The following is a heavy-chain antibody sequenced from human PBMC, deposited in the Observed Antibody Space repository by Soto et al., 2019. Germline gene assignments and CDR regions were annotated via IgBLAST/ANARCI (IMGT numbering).Heavy chain of an antibody. D-gene: IGHD3-22*01. V-gene: IGHV1-18*01. CDR2: IDAYNGNT. J-gene: IGHJ4*02. Sequence: QVQLVQSGAEVKKPGASVKVSCKASGYTLTSYGISWVRQAPGQGLEWMGWIDAYNGNTNYAQKIQGRVTMTTDTPTSTASMELRSLRSDDTAVYYCARRGEMIVVVPPDYWGQGTLVTASS. CDR3: ARRGEMIVVVPPDY. CDR1: GYTLTSYG.